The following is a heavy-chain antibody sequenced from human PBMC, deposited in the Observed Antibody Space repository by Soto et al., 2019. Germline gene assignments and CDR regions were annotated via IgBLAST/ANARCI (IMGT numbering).Heavy chain of an antibody. CDR3: ARNERYHYGSGSGPFDP. CDR1: GGSISSGGYY. V-gene: IGHV4-31*03. J-gene: IGHJ5*02. Sequence: SETLSLTCTVSGGSISSGGYYWSWIRQHPGKGLEWIGYIYYSGSTYYNPSLKSRVTISVDTSRNQFSLKLSSVTAADTAVYYCARNERYHYGSGSGPFDPWGQGTLVTVSS. D-gene: IGHD3-10*01. CDR2: IYYSGST.